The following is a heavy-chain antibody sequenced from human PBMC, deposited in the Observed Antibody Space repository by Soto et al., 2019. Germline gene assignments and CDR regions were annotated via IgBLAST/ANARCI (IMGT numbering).Heavy chain of an antibody. CDR2: IGSTSSYI. CDR1: GFTFSSYS. D-gene: IGHD6-6*01. V-gene: IGHV3-21*01. Sequence: GGSLRLSCAASGFTFSSYSMNWVRQAPGEGLEWVSSIGSTSSYIYYADSVKGRFTISRDNGKNSLYLQMNSLRAEDTAVYYRARDSSSSSFDYWGQGTLVTVSS. CDR3: ARDSSSSSFDY. J-gene: IGHJ4*02.